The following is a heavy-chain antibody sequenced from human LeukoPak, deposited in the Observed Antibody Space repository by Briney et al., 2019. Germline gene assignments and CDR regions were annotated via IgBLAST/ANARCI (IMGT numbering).Heavy chain of an antibody. J-gene: IGHJ4*02. Sequence: GGSLRLSCAASGFTFSSYGMHWVRQAPGKGLEWVAVISYDGSNKYYAASVKGRFTISRDNAKNTLYLQMSSLIAEDTAVYYCAKDGYVDYGEVFDYWGQGTLVTVPS. D-gene: IGHD4-17*01. CDR1: GFTFSSYG. CDR2: ISYDGSNK. CDR3: AKDGYVDYGEVFDY. V-gene: IGHV3-30*18.